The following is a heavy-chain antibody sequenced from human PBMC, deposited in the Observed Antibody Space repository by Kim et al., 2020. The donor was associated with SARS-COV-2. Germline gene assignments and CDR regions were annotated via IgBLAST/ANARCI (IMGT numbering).Heavy chain of an antibody. CDR3: TRELRYFDWLSTDTVLHDY. CDR2: IRSKAYGGTT. Sequence: GGSLRLSCTASGFTFGDYAMSWFRQAPGKGLEWVGFIRSKAYGGTTEYAASVKGRFTISRDDSKSIAYLQMNSLKTEDTAVYYCTRELRYFDWLSTDTVLHDYWGQGTLVTVSS. D-gene: IGHD3-9*01. J-gene: IGHJ4*02. V-gene: IGHV3-49*03. CDR1: GFTFGDYA.